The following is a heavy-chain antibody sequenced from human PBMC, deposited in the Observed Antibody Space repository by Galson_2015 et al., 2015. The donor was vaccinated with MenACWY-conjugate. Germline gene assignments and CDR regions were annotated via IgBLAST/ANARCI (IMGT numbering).Heavy chain of an antibody. D-gene: IGHD1-26*01. V-gene: IGHV3-7*03. J-gene: IGHJ4*02. Sequence: SLRLSCAASGFTLSSYWMSWARQAPGKGLEWVASIKQDGNDKEYLDCVKGRFTISRDNARNSLYLQMNSLRAEDTAIYYCARGPRGQLPGVDFDYWGQGTLVTVSS. CDR3: ARGPRGQLPGVDFDY. CDR1: GFTLSSYW. CDR2: IKQDGNDK.